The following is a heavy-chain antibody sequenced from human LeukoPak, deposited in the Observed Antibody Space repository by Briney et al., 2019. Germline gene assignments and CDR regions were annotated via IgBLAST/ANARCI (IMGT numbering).Heavy chain of an antibody. Sequence: SETLSLTCAVSGGSISSGGYSWSWIRQPPGKGLEWIGYIYHSGSTYYNPSLKSRVTISVDRSKNQFSLKLSSVTAADTAVYYCAVGESPPNAFDIWGQGTMVTVSS. CDR1: GGSISSGGYS. CDR3: AVGESPPNAFDI. V-gene: IGHV4-30-2*01. D-gene: IGHD1-26*01. J-gene: IGHJ3*02. CDR2: IYHSGST.